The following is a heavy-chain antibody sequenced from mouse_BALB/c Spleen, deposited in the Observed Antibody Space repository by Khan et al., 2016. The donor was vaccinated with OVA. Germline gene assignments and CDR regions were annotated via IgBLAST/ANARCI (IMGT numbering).Heavy chain of an antibody. Sequence: AQLQQSGAELVKAGASVQMSCKASGYTFTSYWMHWVKQRLGQGLEWFAETNPTNGRTYYNEKFKSKATLTVDKSSSTAYMLLSGPTFEDSAVYYCARIKKIVATYFDYWGQGTTLTVSS. J-gene: IGHJ2*01. V-gene: IGHV1S81*02. D-gene: IGHD1-1*01. CDR1: GYTFTSYW. CDR3: ARIKKIVATYFDY. CDR2: TNPTNGRT.